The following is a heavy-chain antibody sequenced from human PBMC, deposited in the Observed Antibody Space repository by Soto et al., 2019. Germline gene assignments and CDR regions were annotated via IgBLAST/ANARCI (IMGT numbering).Heavy chain of an antibody. CDR1: GYTFITYG. Sequence: QVQLVQSGVEVKKPGASVKVSCKASGYTFITYGISWLRQAPGQGPEWMGWISPYNGNTNYAQRVQGRVTMTTDTSTSTADMELRGLRSDDTAVYYCARDGARDWRTRGNWFDPGGQGTLVTVSS. CDR2: ISPYNGNT. V-gene: IGHV1-18*01. CDR3: ARDGARDWRTRGNWFDP. J-gene: IGHJ5*02. D-gene: IGHD3-10*01.